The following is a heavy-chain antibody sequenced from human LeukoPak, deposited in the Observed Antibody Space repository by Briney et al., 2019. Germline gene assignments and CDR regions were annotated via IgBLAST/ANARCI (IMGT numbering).Heavy chain of an antibody. CDR3: ARLNSSWFDY. CDR2: IYYSGST. Sequence: PSETLSLTCTVSGGSISSYYWSWIRQPPGKGLEWIGYIYYSGSTNCNPSLKSRVTISVDTSKNQFSLKLSSVTAADTAVYYCARLNSSWFDYWGQGTLVTVSS. J-gene: IGHJ4*02. V-gene: IGHV4-59*01. D-gene: IGHD6-13*01. CDR1: GGSISSYY.